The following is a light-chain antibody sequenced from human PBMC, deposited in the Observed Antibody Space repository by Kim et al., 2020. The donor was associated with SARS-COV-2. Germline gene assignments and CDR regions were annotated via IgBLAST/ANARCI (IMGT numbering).Light chain of an antibody. V-gene: IGKV3-15*01. CDR3: LQYKSWPYT. CDR1: QSVGNY. J-gene: IGKJ2*01. Sequence: SVSPGDRATLSCRASQSVGNYFAWYQQKPGQAPRLLVYGASTRATGIPAKFSGGGSGTEFILSVSSLQSEDFAVYYCLQYKSWPYTFGQGTKLEIK. CDR2: GAS.